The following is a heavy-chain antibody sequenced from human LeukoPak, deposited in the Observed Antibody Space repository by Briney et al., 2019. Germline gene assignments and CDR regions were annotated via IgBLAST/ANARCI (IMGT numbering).Heavy chain of an antibody. Sequence: SVKVSCKASGGTFSSYAISWVRQAPGQGLEWMGRIIPIFGTANYAQKFQGRVTITTDESTSTAYMELSSLRSEDTAVYYCASRSNTIFGVAATFYYFDYWGQGTLVTVSS. CDR1: GGTFSSYA. J-gene: IGHJ4*02. V-gene: IGHV1-69*05. CDR2: IIPIFGTA. D-gene: IGHD3-3*01. CDR3: ASRSNTIFGVAATFYYFDY.